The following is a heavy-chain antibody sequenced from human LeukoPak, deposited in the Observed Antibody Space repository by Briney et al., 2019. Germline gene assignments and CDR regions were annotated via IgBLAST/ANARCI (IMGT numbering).Heavy chain of an antibody. CDR1: GFSFSDFY. CDR3: ARESGGSWTIFHS. CDR2: ISSRGTGV. V-gene: IGHV3-11*01. J-gene: IGHJ5*02. Sequence: GGSLRLSCAASGFSFSDFYMSWIRQAPGKGLEWLSYISSRGTGVYYADSVKGRFTISRDNARNSLYLEVSSLRADDTAVYYCARESGGSWTIFHSWGQGTLVTVSS. D-gene: IGHD2-15*01.